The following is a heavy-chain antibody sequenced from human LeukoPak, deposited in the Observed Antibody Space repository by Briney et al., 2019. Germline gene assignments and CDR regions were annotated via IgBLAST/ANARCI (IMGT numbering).Heavy chain of an antibody. Sequence: ASVKVSCKASGYTFTGYYMHWVRQAPGQGLEWMGWINPNSGGTNYAQKFQGRVTMTRDTSISTAYMELSRLRSDDTAVYYCARCPQWFGEGALHYGMDVWGQGTTVTVSS. J-gene: IGHJ6*02. CDR1: GYTFTGYY. V-gene: IGHV1-2*02. D-gene: IGHD3-10*01. CDR3: ARCPQWFGEGALHYGMDV. CDR2: INPNSGGT.